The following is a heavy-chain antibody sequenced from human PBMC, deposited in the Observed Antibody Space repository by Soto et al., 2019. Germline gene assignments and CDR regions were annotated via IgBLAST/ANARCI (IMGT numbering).Heavy chain of an antibody. CDR1: GGSISSGDYY. CDR3: ARVEYYYDSFDY. CDR2: IYYSGST. Sequence: PSETLSLTCTVSGGSISSGDYYWSWIRQPPGKGLEWIGYIYYSGSTYYNPSLKSRVTISVDTSKNQFSLKLSSVTAAGTAVYYCARVEYYYDSFDYWGQGTLVTVS. V-gene: IGHV4-30-4*01. D-gene: IGHD3-22*01. J-gene: IGHJ4*02.